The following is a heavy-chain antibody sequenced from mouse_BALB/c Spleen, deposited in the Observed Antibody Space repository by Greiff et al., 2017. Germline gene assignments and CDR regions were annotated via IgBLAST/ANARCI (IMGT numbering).Heavy chain of an antibody. V-gene: IGHV1-61*01. J-gene: IGHJ4*01. CDR3: ARYGFYAMDY. Sequence: VQLQQPGAELVRPGASVKLSCKASGYSFTSYWMNWVKQRPGQGLEWIGMIHPSDGETRLNQKFKDKAILTVDKSSSTAYMQLSSPTSEDSAVYYCARYGFYAMDYWGQGTSVTVSS. CDR2: IHPSDGET. D-gene: IGHD2-2*01. CDR1: GYSFTSYW.